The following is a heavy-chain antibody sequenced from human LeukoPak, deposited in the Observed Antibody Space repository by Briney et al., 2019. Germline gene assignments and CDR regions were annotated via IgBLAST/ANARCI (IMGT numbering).Heavy chain of an antibody. CDR2: VYSGGRP. Sequence: GESLTLSWAAATLTVSSNYMSWVRQAPGKGLEWDSFVYSGGRPNYADCVKGRFTISRDISKNTLYLQMNSLRAEDTAVYYCARAFGELFFDYWGQGTLVTVSS. D-gene: IGHD3-10*01. CDR3: ARAFGELFFDY. CDR1: TLTVSSNY. V-gene: IGHV3-53*01. J-gene: IGHJ4*02.